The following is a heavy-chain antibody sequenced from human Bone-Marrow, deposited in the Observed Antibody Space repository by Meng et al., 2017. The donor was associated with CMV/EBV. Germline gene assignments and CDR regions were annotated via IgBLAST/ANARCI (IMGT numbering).Heavy chain of an antibody. D-gene: IGHD3-22*01. CDR3: AREDSSGLYYFDY. Sequence: GESLKISCAASEFTVSSNYMSWVRQAPGKGLEWVSVIYSGGSTYYADSVKGRFTISRDNAKNTLYLQMNSLRAEDTAVYYCAREDSSGLYYFDYWGQGTRVTVSS. CDR2: IYSGGST. V-gene: IGHV3-66*01. CDR1: EFTVSSNY. J-gene: IGHJ4*02.